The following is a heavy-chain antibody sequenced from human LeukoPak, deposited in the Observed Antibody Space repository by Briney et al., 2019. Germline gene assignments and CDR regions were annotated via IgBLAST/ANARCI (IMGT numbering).Heavy chain of an antibody. CDR3: SRGDRRDY. CDR2: MDSSGGYM. Sequence: PGGSLRLSCEASGFTFNTYSMNWARQAPGKGLEWVSSMDSSGGYMFYADSVKGRFIISRDNAKDSLYLQMNSLRVEDTAVYYCSRGDRRDYWGQGTLVTVSS. V-gene: IGHV3-21*06. J-gene: IGHJ4*02. CDR1: GFTFNTYS.